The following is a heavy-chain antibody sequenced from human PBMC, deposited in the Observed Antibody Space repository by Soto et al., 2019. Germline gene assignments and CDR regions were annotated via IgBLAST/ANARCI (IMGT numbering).Heavy chain of an antibody. CDR3: TTSQCGGARCYKGTWYHYGMVV. CDR1: GFSFSDHY. CDR2: IDSTGSVK. V-gene: IGHV3-11*01. Sequence: QVQLVESGGGLVRPGESLRLSCAGSGFSFSDHYMSWIRQAPGKGPEWISFIDSTGSVKYYADSVKGRFTISRDNAKNSMYLQMNSLRAEDAAIYYCTTSQCGGARCYKGTWYHYGMVVWGQGTTVIVSS. J-gene: IGHJ6*02. D-gene: IGHD2-21*01.